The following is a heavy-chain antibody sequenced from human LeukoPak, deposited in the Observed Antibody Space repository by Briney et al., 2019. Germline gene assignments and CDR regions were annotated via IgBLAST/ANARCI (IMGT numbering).Heavy chain of an antibody. CDR3: ARDLEIAAADIGSPVGL. CDR1: GGSISSSSYY. Sequence: PSETLSLTCTVSGGSISSSSYYWGWIRQPPGKGLEWIGSIYYSGSTYYNPSLKSRVTISVDTSKNQFSLKLSSVTAADTAVYYCARDLEIAAADIGSPVGLWGKGTTVTVSS. D-gene: IGHD6-13*01. J-gene: IGHJ6*04. V-gene: IGHV4-39*07. CDR2: IYYSGST.